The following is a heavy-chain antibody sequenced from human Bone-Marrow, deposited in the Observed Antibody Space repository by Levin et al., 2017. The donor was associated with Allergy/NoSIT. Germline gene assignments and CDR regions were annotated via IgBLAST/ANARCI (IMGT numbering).Heavy chain of an antibody. CDR2: IWYDGGHK. CDR3: ARGVGANYGRSDY. Sequence: GGSLRLSCAASGFTFSTYGMHWVRQTPGKGLEWVAVIWYDGGHKYYVESVKGRFTISRDNSKNTLYLQMNSLRAEDTAVYYCARGVGANYGRSDYWGQGTLVTVSS. D-gene: IGHD1-26*01. V-gene: IGHV3-33*01. J-gene: IGHJ4*02. CDR1: GFTFSTYG.